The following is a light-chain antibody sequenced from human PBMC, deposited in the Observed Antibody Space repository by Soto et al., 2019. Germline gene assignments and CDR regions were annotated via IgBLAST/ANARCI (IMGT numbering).Light chain of an antibody. CDR1: QSISNY. V-gene: IGKV1-39*01. CDR2: AAS. J-gene: IGKJ4*01. CDR3: QQSYSTPLT. Sequence: DLQMTQSPSSLSASVGDRVTIICRASQSISNYLYWYQQKQGKAPKLLIYAASSLQSGVPSRFSGSGSGTDFTLTISSLQPEDFATYYCQQSYSTPLTFGGGTKVEIK.